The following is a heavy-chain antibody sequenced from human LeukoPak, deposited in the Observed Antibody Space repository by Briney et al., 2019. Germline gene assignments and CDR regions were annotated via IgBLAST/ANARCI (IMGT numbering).Heavy chain of an antibody. CDR3: ARTAWAGESTNSGYYFDY. Sequence: SETLSLTCTASGCSISSYYLSWIRQPPGKGLECVGYIYNSGSSIYNPALKRRGIISSDTSENQLPLMLRSVTAAEKAADYCARTAWAGESTNSGYYFDYWGHGTLVTVSS. D-gene: IGHD3-10*01. J-gene: IGHJ4*03. CDR1: GCSISSYY. CDR2: IYNSGSS. V-gene: IGHV4-4*08.